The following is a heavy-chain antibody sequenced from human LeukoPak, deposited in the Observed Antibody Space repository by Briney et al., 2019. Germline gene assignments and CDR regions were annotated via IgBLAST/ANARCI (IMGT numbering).Heavy chain of an antibody. V-gene: IGHV4-39*01. CDR2: IFYSGRT. Sequence: SETPSLTCTVSGGSISSNSYYWGWIRQPPGKGQGWIGNIFYSGRTYYTPSLKSRVTISIDTSKNQFSLRLNSVTAADTAVYYCARSIGDIVATISLGHDNWFDPWGQGTLVTVSS. J-gene: IGHJ5*02. D-gene: IGHD5-12*01. CDR3: ARSIGDIVATISLGHDNWFDP. CDR1: GGSISSNSYY.